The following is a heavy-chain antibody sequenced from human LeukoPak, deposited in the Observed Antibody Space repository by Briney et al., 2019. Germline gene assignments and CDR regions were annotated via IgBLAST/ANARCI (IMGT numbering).Heavy chain of an antibody. CDR2: INPDGSTT. V-gene: IGHV3-74*01. Sequence: GGALRLSCVASGFAFRNYWMYWVRQGPGKGLVWLSRINPDGSTTSYADSVKGRSTLSRDNANRMLSLHINNLRVEDSAIYYCARGGKLHPTALASWGQGSLVVVSS. CDR1: GFAFRNYW. J-gene: IGHJ5*02. D-gene: IGHD2-21*02. CDR3: ARGGKLHPTALAS.